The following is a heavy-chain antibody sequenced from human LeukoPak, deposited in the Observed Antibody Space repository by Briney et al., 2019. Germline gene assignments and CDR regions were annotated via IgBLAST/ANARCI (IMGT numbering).Heavy chain of an antibody. CDR2: INHSGST. J-gene: IGHJ3*02. CDR1: GGSISSYY. V-gene: IGHV4-34*01. Sequence: SETLSLTCTVSGGSISSYYWSWIRQPPGKGLEWIGEINHSGSTNYNPSLKSRVTISVDTSKNQFSLKLSSVTAADTAVYYCARTLLAYDAFDIWGQGTMVTVSS. CDR3: ARTLLAYDAFDI.